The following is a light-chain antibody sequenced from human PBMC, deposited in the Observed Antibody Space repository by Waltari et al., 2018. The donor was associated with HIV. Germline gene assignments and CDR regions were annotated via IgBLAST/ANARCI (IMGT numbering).Light chain of an antibody. CDR3: QSFDSRLMLWV. CDR2: GIT. J-gene: IGLJ3*02. CDR1: SSNHGAGYD. V-gene: IGLV1-40*01. Sequence: QSVLTQPPSVSGAPGQRVTISCTGSSSNHGAGYDVPRYQQLPGTAPKLLNYGITHRASGVPYRFIGSKSCTSASLAITGLQSEYEADYYCQSFDSRLMLWVFGGGTKLTVL.